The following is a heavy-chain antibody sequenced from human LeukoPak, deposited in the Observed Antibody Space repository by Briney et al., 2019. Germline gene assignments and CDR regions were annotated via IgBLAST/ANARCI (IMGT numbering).Heavy chain of an antibody. V-gene: IGHV3-33*01. CDR1: GFSFINYG. Sequence: GGSLRLSCVASGFSFINYGMHWVRQAPGKGLEWVALIYYDATNKYYIDSVKGRFTISRDNSKNTLYLQMSSLRVEDTAVYYCAIDPNWGTHSWGQGVLVTVSS. D-gene: IGHD7-27*01. CDR3: AIDPNWGTHS. CDR2: IYYDATNK. J-gene: IGHJ4*02.